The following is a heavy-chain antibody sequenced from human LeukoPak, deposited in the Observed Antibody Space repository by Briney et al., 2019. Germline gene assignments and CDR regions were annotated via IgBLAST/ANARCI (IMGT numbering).Heavy chain of an antibody. Sequence: GGSLRLSCAASGFTFSRNWMYWVRQAPGKGLVWVSRINIDGSSTSYADSVKGRFTISRDNAKNTLYLQMNSLRAEDTAVYYCTSGSGSYFPGYWGQGTLVTVSS. CDR3: TSGSGSYFPGY. CDR1: GFTFSRNW. CDR2: INIDGSST. V-gene: IGHV3-74*01. J-gene: IGHJ4*02. D-gene: IGHD3-10*01.